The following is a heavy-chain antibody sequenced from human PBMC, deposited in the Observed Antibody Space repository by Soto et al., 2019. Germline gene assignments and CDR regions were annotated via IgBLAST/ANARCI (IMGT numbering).Heavy chain of an antibody. D-gene: IGHD4-4*01. CDR1: GYPFNDNH. Sequence: QVQLVQSGAELRKPGASVKVSCKASGYPFNDNHIHWVRQAPGQGLEWMGWLNPYSGATTYGANYKGRINLTRYTSLSPSTMELIGLRSDDTAVYYCATAKRGTVSLLSAWGQGTLVTVSS. J-gene: IGHJ5*01. CDR2: LNPYSGAT. V-gene: IGHV1-2*02. CDR3: ATAKRGTVSLLSA.